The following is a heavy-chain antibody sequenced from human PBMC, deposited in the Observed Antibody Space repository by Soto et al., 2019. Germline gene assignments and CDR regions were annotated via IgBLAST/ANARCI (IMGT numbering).Heavy chain of an antibody. Sequence: EVQLVESGGGLVQPGGSLRLSCAASGFTFSSYCMNWVRQAPGKGLEWISYISSTSSTIHYADSVKSRFTISRDNAKNSLYLQMNSLRAEDTAVYYCARGYYDFWSAVVQHWGQGTLVTVSS. CDR2: ISSTSSTI. CDR1: GFTFSSYC. J-gene: IGHJ1*01. D-gene: IGHD3-3*01. CDR3: ARGYYDFWSAVVQH. V-gene: IGHV3-48*01.